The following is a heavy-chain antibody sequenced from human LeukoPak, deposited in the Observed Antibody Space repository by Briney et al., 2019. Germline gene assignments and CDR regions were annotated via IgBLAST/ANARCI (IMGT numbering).Heavy chain of an antibody. CDR1: GYSFSTHW. CDR2: INPSGGFT. CDR3: ARDQSGEWELPSGWWFDP. Sequence: GASVKVSCKASGYSFSTHWMHWVRQAPGQGLEWMGIINPSGGFTSYAQKLQGRVTVTRDMSTSTVYMELSNLRSEDTAVYYCARDQSGEWELPSGWWFDPWGQGTLVTVSS. V-gene: IGHV1-46*01. D-gene: IGHD1-26*01. J-gene: IGHJ5*02.